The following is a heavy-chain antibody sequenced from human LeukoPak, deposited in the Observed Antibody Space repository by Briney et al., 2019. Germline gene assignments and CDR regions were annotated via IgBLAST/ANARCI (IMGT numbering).Heavy chain of an antibody. J-gene: IGHJ4*02. D-gene: IGHD5-12*01. Sequence: GGSLRLSCAASGFTFSSYGMSWVRQAPGKGLEWVSGINSDGSSTSYADSVKGRLTISRDNAKNTLYLQMNSLRVEDTAVYYCARGDGYAQRDWGQGTLVTVPS. CDR1: GFTFSSYG. V-gene: IGHV3-74*01. CDR3: ARGDGYAQRD. CDR2: INSDGSST.